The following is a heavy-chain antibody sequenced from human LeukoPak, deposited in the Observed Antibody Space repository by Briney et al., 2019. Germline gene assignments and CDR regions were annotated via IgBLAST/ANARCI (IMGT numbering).Heavy chain of an antibody. CDR3: VREEGY. CDR2: IKQDGSHE. CDR1: GFTFSTYW. V-gene: IGHV3-7*01. Sequence: GGSLRLSCAASGFTFSTYWMYWVRQAPGKGLEWVADIKQDGSHEYYVDSVKGRFTISRDNAKNSLYLQMNSLRVEDTAVYYCVREEGYWGQGTLVTVSS. J-gene: IGHJ4*02.